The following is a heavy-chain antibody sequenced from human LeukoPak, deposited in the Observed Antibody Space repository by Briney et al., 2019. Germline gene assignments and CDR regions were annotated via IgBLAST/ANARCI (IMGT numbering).Heavy chain of an antibody. V-gene: IGHV3-23*01. CDR3: AKRSNFWTGYLDY. CDR2: ISGSGGST. D-gene: IGHD3/OR15-3a*01. J-gene: IGHJ4*02. CDR1: KFTCSNYA. Sequence: PGGSLRLSCTASKFTCSNYAMSWVRQAPGKGLEWVSVISGSGGSTYYADSVKGRFTISRDNSKDTLFLQMNSLRTEDTAVYYCAKRSNFWTGYLDYWGQGTLVTVSS.